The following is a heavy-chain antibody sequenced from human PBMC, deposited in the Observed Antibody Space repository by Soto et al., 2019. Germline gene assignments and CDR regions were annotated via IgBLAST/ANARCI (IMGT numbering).Heavy chain of an antibody. Sequence: SETLSLTCTVSGGSISSGDYYWSWIRQPPGKGLEWIGYIYYSGSTYYNPSLKSRVTISVDTSKNQFSLKLSSVTAADTAVYYCARARWAKRIAARGYYFDYWGQGTLVTVSS. CDR1: GGSISSGDYY. CDR2: IYYSGST. V-gene: IGHV4-30-4*01. D-gene: IGHD6-6*01. J-gene: IGHJ4*02. CDR3: ARARWAKRIAARGYYFDY.